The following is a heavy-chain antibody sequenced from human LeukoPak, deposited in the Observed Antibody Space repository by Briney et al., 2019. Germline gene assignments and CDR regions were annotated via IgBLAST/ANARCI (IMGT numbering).Heavy chain of an antibody. CDR2: LSYRGST. J-gene: IGHJ4*02. V-gene: IGHV4-59*01. Sequence: PSETLSLTCTVSGASISGYSWSWIRQPPGKGLEWIGNLSYRGSTNYIPSLKSRVPISVDTPKNQFSLRLTSVTAADTAFYYCARGVEDLGYSYDYWGQGTLVTVSS. CDR3: ARGVEDLGYSYDY. CDR1: GASISGYS. D-gene: IGHD5-18*01.